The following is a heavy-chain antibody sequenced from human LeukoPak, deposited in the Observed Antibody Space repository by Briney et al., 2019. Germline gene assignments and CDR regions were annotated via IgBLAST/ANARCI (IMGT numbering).Heavy chain of an antibody. CDR3: ARLPHSSSPFDY. CDR2: IYSTGST. Sequence: SETLSLTCAVSGGSISNYYWTWLRQPPGKGLEWIGRIYSTGSTNYNPSLKSRVTMSVDTSKSQFSLKLSSVTAADTAVYYCARLPHSSSPFDYWGQGTLVTVSS. J-gene: IGHJ4*02. V-gene: IGHV4-4*07. CDR1: GGSISNYY. D-gene: IGHD6-6*01.